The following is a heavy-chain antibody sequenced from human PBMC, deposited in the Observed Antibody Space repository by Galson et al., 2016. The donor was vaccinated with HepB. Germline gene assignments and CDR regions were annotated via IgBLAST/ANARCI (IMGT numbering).Heavy chain of an antibody. J-gene: IGHJ3*02. Sequence: SCKASGYTFTTYPMNWVRQAPGQGLEWMGWIDTNTGDPTYSQGFTGRFVFSLDTSVTTAYLQISSLKAEDTAVYYCARHGRSGSYLDAFDIWGQGTMVTVSS. CDR1: GYTFTTYP. D-gene: IGHD3-10*01. V-gene: IGHV7-4-1*02. CDR2: IDTNTGDP. CDR3: ARHGRSGSYLDAFDI.